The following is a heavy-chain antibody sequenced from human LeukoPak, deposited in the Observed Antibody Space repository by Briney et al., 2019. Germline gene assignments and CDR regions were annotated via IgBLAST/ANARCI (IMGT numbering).Heavy chain of an antibody. D-gene: IGHD3-22*01. V-gene: IGHV1-2*02. CDR3: AREGDNYYDSSGYSDY. J-gene: IGHJ4*02. CDR1: GYTFTGYY. Sequence: GASVKVSCKASGYTFTGYYMHWVRQAPGQGLEWMGWINPNSGGTNYAQKSQGRGTMTRDTSISTAYMELSRLRTDDTAVYYCAREGDNYYDSSGYSDYWGQGTLVTVSS. CDR2: INPNSGGT.